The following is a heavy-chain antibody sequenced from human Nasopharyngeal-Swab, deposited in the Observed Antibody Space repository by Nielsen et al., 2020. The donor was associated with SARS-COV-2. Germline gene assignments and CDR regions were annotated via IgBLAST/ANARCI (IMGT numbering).Heavy chain of an antibody. Sequence: GESLKISCAASGFTFSFYAMHWVRQAPGKGLEWVAVTSSDGRNTYYADSVKGRFTISRDNSKNTLYLQMNSLRAEDTALYYCARDNGVLPGALDSWGQGTLVTVSS. J-gene: IGHJ4*02. CDR2: TSSDGRNT. CDR3: ARDNGVLPGALDS. CDR1: GFTFSFYA. D-gene: IGHD2-8*01. V-gene: IGHV3-30*04.